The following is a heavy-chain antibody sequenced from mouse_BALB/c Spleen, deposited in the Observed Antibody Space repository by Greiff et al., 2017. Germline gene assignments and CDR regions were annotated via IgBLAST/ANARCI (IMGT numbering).Heavy chain of an antibody. D-gene: IGHD1-1*01. Sequence: EVKLVESGGGLVKPGGSLKLSCAASGFTFSSYAMSWVRQSPEKRLEWVAEISSGGSYTYYPDTVTGRFTISRDNAKNTLYLEMSSLRSEDTAMYYCARQGYYGSSYVPFAYWGQGTLVTVSA. J-gene: IGHJ3*01. CDR3: ARQGYYGSSYVPFAY. CDR1: GFTFSSYA. CDR2: ISSGGSYT. V-gene: IGHV5-9-4*01.